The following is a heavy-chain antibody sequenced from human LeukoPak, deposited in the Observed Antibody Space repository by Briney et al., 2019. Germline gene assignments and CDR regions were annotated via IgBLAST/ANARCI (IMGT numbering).Heavy chain of an antibody. Sequence: GGSLRLSCAASGFTLSIYEVNWVRQAPGKGLEWVSYISSSGTTIYYADSVKGRFTISRDNAKNSLYLQMNSLRAEDTAVYYCARGGAARPDYWGQGTLVSVSS. J-gene: IGHJ4*02. CDR3: ARGGAARPDY. CDR2: ISSSGTTI. D-gene: IGHD6-6*01. CDR1: GFTLSIYE. V-gene: IGHV3-48*03.